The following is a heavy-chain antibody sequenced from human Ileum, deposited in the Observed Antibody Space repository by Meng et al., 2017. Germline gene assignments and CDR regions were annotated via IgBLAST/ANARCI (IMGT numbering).Heavy chain of an antibody. D-gene: IGHD3-22*01. CDR3: ARLLDSSDWGWFDP. Sequence: QVQLQESGPGLVKPSEPLALPCSVSGASISSHYWTWIRQPPGKGLEYIGYIYYRGGASYNPSLRSRVTMSVDTSKNQFSLNLSSVTAADTAVYYCARLLDSSDWGWFDPWGQGTLVTVSS. J-gene: IGHJ5*02. CDR2: IYYRGGA. V-gene: IGHV4-59*08. CDR1: GASISSHY.